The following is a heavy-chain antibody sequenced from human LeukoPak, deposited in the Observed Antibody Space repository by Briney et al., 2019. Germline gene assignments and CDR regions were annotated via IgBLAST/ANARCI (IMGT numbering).Heavy chain of an antibody. CDR3: ARSSGYSSSGGLNWFDT. CDR2: IYYSGST. Sequence: SETLSLTCTVSGGSISSSSYYWGWIRQPPGRGLEWIGSIYYSGSTYYNPSLKSRVTISVDTSKNQFSLKLSSVTAADTAVYYCARSSGYSSSGGLNWFDTWGQGTLVTVSS. V-gene: IGHV4-39*01. J-gene: IGHJ5*02. D-gene: IGHD6-13*01. CDR1: GGSISSSSYY.